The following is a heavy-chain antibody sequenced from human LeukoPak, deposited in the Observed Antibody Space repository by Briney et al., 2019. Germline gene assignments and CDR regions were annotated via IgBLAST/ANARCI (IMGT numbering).Heavy chain of an antibody. CDR1: GGSISNYY. V-gene: IGHV4-59*12. D-gene: IGHD3-10*01. CDR2: IYYSGTT. CDR3: ARLGRITMVRGPADY. Sequence: SETLSLTCTISGGSISNYYWSWIRQPPGKGLEWIGYIYYSGTTNYNPSLKSRVTISVDTSKNQFSLKLSSVTAADTAVYYCARLGRITMVRGPADYWGRGTLVTVSS. J-gene: IGHJ4*02.